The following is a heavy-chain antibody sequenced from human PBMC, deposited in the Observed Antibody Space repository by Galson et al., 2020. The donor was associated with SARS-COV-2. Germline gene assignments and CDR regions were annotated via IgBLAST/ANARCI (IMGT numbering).Heavy chain of an antibody. Sequence: ASVKVSCKASGYTFTGYYMHWVRQAPGQGLEWMGWINPNSGGTNYAQKFQGRVTMTRDTSISTAYMELSRLRSDDTAVYYCASVTDGGYYYDSSGYYRGYDYWGQGTLVTVSS. V-gene: IGHV1-2*02. CDR2: INPNSGGT. CDR3: ASVTDGGYYYDSSGYYRGYDY. CDR1: GYTFTGYY. J-gene: IGHJ4*02. D-gene: IGHD3-22*01.